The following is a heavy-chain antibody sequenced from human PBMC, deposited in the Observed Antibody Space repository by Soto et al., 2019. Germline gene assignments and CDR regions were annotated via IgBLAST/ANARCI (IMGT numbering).Heavy chain of an antibody. CDR3: AKDLLGPIFGVVITSGGGYFDY. J-gene: IGHJ4*02. V-gene: IGHV3-23*01. CDR1: GFTFSSYA. CDR2: ISGSGGST. D-gene: IGHD3-3*01. Sequence: PGGSLRLSCAASGFTFSSYAMSWVRQAPRKGLEWVSAISGSGGSTYYADSVKGRFTISRDNSKNTLYLQMNSLRAEDTAVYYCAKDLLGPIFGVVITSGGGYFDYWGQGTLVTVSS.